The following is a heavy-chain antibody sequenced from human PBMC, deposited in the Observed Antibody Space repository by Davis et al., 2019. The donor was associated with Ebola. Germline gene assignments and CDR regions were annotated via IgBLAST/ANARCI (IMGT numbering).Heavy chain of an antibody. V-gene: IGHV4-39*07. CDR3: ARIEGMGNRDQLLFDP. CDR2: INHSGST. D-gene: IGHD2-2*01. J-gene: IGHJ5*02. Sequence: MPSETLSLTCTVSGGSISSSSYYWGWIRQPPGKGLEWIGEINHSGSTNYNPSLKSRVTISVDTSKNQFSLKLSSVTAADTAVYYCARIEGMGNRDQLLFDPWGQGTLVTVSS. CDR1: GGSISSSSYY.